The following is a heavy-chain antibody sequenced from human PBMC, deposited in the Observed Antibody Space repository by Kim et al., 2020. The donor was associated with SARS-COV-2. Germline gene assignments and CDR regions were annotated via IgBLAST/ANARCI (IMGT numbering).Heavy chain of an antibody. J-gene: IGHJ4*02. D-gene: IGHD6-13*01. CDR2: IYYSGST. CDR1: GGSISSYY. CDR3: ARHMGRSSSWLAPVDY. V-gene: IGHV4-59*08. Sequence: SETLSLTCTVSGGSISSYYWSWIRQPPGKGLEWIGYIYYSGSTNYNPSLKSRVTISVDTSKNQFSLKLSSVTAADTAVYYCARHMGRSSSWLAPVDYWGQGTLVTVSS.